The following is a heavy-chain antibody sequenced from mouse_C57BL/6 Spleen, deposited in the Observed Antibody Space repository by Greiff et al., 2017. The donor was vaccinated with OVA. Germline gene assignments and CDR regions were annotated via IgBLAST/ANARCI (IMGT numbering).Heavy chain of an antibody. V-gene: IGHV1-62-2*01. D-gene: IGHD2-3*01. CDR1: GYTFTEYT. CDR3: ARHEGGIYDGYYPLAY. J-gene: IGHJ3*01. CDR2: FYPGSGSI. Sequence: QVHVKQSGAELVKPGASVKLSCKASGYTFTEYTIHWVKQRSGQGLEWIGWFYPGSGSIKYNEKFKDKATLTADTSSSTVYMELSRLTSEDSAVYFCARHEGGIYDGYYPLAYWGQGTLVTVSA.